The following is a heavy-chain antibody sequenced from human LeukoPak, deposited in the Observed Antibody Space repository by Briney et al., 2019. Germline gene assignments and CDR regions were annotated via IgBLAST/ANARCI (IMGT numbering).Heavy chain of an antibody. V-gene: IGHV7-4-1*02. CDR2: INTNTGNP. J-gene: IGHJ5*02. CDR3: ARDLEPPFRWQTRISFFDP. D-gene: IGHD5-24*01. Sequence: HRASVKVSCKASGYTFTSYAMNWVRQAPGQGLEWMGWINTNTGNPTYAQGFTGRFVFSLDTSVTTAYLQISSLKAEDTAVYYCARDLEPPFRWQTRISFFDPWGQGTLVTVSS. CDR1: GYTFTSYA.